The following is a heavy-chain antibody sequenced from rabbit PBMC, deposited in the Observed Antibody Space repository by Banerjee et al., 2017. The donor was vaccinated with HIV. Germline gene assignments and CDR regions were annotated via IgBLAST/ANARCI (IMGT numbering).Heavy chain of an antibody. J-gene: IGHJ4*01. CDR1: GFTISSYH. CDR2: IFAGDGIT. Sequence: QEQLKETGGGLVQPGGSLTLTCTASGFTISSYHMGWVRQAPGKGLEWIGDIFAGDGITYYASWATGRFTISKTSSTTVTLQMTSLTAADTATYLCARDLAGVIGWNFNLWGQGTLVTVS. V-gene: IGHV1S45*01. CDR3: ARDLAGVIGWNFNL. D-gene: IGHD4-1*01.